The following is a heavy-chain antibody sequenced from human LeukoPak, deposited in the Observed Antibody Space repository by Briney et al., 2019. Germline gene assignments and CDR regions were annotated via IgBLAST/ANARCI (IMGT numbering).Heavy chain of an antibody. CDR2: ISGYNGDT. Sequence: ASVKVSCKASGYKFRDYGISWVRQAPGQGLEWMGWISGYNGDTNYAQSFQGRVTMTSDTSTSVAYLDLRSLGSGDTAVYYCARGPDYGDAGFWGQGTLVTVSS. CDR1: GYKFRDYG. J-gene: IGHJ4*02. D-gene: IGHD4-17*01. CDR3: ARGPDYGDAGF. V-gene: IGHV1-18*01.